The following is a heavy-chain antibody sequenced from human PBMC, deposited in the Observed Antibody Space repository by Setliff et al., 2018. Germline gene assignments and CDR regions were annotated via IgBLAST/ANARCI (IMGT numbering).Heavy chain of an antibody. CDR1: GGSISSGGFY. CDR3: ARESATIGEFPLYYFDK. J-gene: IGHJ4*02. D-gene: IGHD3-10*01. V-gene: IGHV4-61*09. CDR2: FHTGKAT. Sequence: LSLTCSVSGGSISSGGFYWNWIRQSAGRGLEWIGHFHTGKATDYNLSLKSRVTISLDSSKNQFSLRLSSVTAADAAVYFCARESATIGEFPLYYFDKWGQGIPVTVSS.